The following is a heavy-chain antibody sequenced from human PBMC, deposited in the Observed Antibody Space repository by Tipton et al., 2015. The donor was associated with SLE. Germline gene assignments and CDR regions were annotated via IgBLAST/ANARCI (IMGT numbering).Heavy chain of an antibody. D-gene: IGHD1-14*01. Sequence: SLRLSCEGSGFRFSSQWMHWVRQVPGKGFVWVSGIDGDGTSTYYAASVRGRFTISRDNAKNTVYLHMYSPRAEDTAVYYCGRGWTGTDYWGQGTLVTVSS. J-gene: IGHJ4*02. CDR3: GRGWTGTDY. CDR1: GFRFSSQW. CDR2: IDGDGTST. V-gene: IGHV3-74*01.